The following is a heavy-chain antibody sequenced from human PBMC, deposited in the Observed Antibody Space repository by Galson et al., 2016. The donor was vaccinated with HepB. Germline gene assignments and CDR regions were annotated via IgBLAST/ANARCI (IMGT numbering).Heavy chain of an antibody. D-gene: IGHD1-26*01. V-gene: IGHV3-30*03. CDR3: ARHVMGATFLFDM. CDR1: GFTFSWFG. J-gene: IGHJ3*02. Sequence: SLRLSCAASGFTFSWFGMHWVRQAPGKGLEWVAAISYDGVAVILYDASDKYYADSVKGRFTISRDNSKNTLYLQMNSLRAEDTAVYYCARHVMGATFLFDMWGQGTMVTVSS. CDR2: ILYDASDK.